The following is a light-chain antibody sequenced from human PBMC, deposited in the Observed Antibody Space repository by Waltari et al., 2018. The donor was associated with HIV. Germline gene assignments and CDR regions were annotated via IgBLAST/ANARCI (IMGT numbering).Light chain of an antibody. CDR2: RSN. J-gene: IGLJ3*02. CDR1: SYNIGSNL. CDR3: ASWDDRLSAIV. V-gene: IGLV1-47*01. Sequence: QSVLTQPPSASGTPGQRVTMTCPGSSYNIGSNLVSWYKQVPGPAPKLLVFRSNERPSGVPDRFAGSKSDTSASLAISDLRSDDEADYYCASWDDRLSAIVFGGGTKLTVL.